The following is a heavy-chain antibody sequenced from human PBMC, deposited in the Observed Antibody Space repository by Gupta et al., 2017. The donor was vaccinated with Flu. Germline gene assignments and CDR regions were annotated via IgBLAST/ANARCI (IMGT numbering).Heavy chain of an antibody. Sequence: QITLKESGPTLVKPTQTLTLTCTFSGFSLSTSGVGVGWIRQPPGKALEWLALIYWDDDKRYSPSLKSRLTITKDTSKNQVVLTMTNMDPVDTATYYCAHRPTYSSSSFRGGRFDYWGQGTLVTVSS. J-gene: IGHJ4*02. CDR2: IYWDDDK. D-gene: IGHD6-6*01. CDR3: AHRPTYSSSSFRGGRFDY. CDR1: GFSLSTSGVG. V-gene: IGHV2-5*02.